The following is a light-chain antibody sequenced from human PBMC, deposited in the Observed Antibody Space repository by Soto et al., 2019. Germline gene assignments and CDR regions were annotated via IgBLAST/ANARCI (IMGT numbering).Light chain of an antibody. V-gene: IGKV2-28*01. Sequence: DVVMTQPPLSLSVAPGQPASISCRSSQSLLHSNGYNYLDWYLQKPGQSPQLLIYLGSNRSSGVPDRFSGSGSGTDFTLKISRVEAEDVGVYYCMQALQTPYTFGQGTKVDIK. CDR1: QSLLHSNGYNY. J-gene: IGKJ2*01. CDR3: MQALQTPYT. CDR2: LGS.